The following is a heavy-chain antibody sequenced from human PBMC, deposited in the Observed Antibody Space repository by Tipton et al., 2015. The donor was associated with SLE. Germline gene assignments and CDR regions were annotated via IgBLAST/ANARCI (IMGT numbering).Heavy chain of an antibody. CDR1: GGSISSSNW. V-gene: IGHV4-4*02. CDR2: IYHSGST. J-gene: IGHJ4*02. Sequence: TLSLTCAVSGGSISSSNWWSWVRQPPGKGLEWIGEIYHSGSTNYNPSLKSRVTISVDKSKNQFSLRLGSVTAADTAVYYCAGGRASGSWGNYYFDYWGQGTLVTVPS. CDR3: AGGRASGSWGNYYFDY. D-gene: IGHD6-13*01.